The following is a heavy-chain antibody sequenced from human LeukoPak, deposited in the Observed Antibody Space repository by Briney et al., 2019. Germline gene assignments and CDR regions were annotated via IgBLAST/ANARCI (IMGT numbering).Heavy chain of an antibody. J-gene: IGHJ4*02. V-gene: IGHV3-11*01. CDR2: ISRSGSTK. CDR3: ARPRDTAMRSFDY. Sequence: PGGSLRLSCAASGFTFSDYNMRWIRQAPGKGLEWVSSISRSGSTKYYADSVKGRFTISRDNAKNSLFLQMNSLRAEDTAVYYCARPRDTAMRSFDYWGQGTLVTVSS. D-gene: IGHD5-18*01. CDR1: GFTFSDYN.